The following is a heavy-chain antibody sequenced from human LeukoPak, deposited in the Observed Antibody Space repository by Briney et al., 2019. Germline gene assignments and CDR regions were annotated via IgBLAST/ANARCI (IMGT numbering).Heavy chain of an antibody. CDR2: IKQDGSEK. CDR3: ARGDYGDYFDY. Sequence: PGGSLRLSCAASGFTFSSYGMSWVRQPPGKWLEWVANIKQDGSEKYYVDSVKGRFTISRDNAKNSLYLQMNSLRAEDTAVYYCARGDYGDYFDYWGQGTLVTVSS. D-gene: IGHD4-17*01. CDR1: GFTFSSYG. J-gene: IGHJ4*02. V-gene: IGHV3-7*04.